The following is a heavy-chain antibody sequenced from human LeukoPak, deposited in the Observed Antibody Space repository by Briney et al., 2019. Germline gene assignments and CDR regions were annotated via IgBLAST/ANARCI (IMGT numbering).Heavy chain of an antibody. CDR1: GASISSDTYI. V-gene: IGHV4-61*02. D-gene: IGHD3-10*01. Sequence: PSETLSLTCTVSGASISSDTYIWSWIRQPAGKGLEWIGRISSTGRTDYNPSLTSRVTISVDTSKNQFSLKLSSVTAADTAVYYCARRYGRSFGNLYYYYYYMDVWGKGTTVTISS. CDR3: ARRYGRSFGNLYYYYYYMDV. CDR2: ISSTGRT. J-gene: IGHJ6*03.